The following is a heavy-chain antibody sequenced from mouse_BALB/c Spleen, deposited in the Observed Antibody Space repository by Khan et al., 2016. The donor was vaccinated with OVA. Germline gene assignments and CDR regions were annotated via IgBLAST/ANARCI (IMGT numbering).Heavy chain of an antibody. J-gene: IGHJ3*01. Sequence: EVELVESGGDLVKPEGSLKLSCAASGFTFSTYGMSWVRQTPDKRLEWVATISSGGSYTYYPDSVTGRFTITRDNAKKTLYLQMSSLKSEDTAMFYCARLAYYYDSEGFAYWGQGTLVTVSA. CDR2: ISSGGSYT. CDR1: GFTFSTYG. D-gene: IGHD1-1*01. CDR3: ARLAYYYDSEGFAY. V-gene: IGHV5-6*01.